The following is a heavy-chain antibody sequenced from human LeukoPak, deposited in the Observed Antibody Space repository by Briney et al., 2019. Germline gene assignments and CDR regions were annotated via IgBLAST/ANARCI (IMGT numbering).Heavy chain of an antibody. CDR3: ARVQSSGHDY. D-gene: IGHD6-19*01. Sequence: PSETLSLTCTVSRGSISSYYWSWVRQPPGKGQEWIGYIYYSGSTNYNPSLKSRVTISVDTSKNQFSPKLISVTAADTAIYYCARVQSSGHDYWGQGTLVTVSS. CDR1: RGSISSYY. CDR2: IYYSGST. V-gene: IGHV4-59*01. J-gene: IGHJ4*02.